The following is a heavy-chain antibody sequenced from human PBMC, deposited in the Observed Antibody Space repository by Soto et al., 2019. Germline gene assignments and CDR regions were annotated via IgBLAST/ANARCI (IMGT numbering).Heavy chain of an antibody. J-gene: IGHJ6*03. Sequence: QVQLVESGGGLVKPGGSLRLSCAASGFTFSDYYMSWIRQAPGKGLEWVSYISSSGSTIYYADSVKGRFTIPRDNAKNSLYLQMNSLRAEDTAVYYCARRAGHCTNGVCYGDRGYYYYYYMDVWGKGTTVTVSS. CDR3: ARRAGHCTNGVCYGDRGYYYYYYMDV. CDR1: GFTFSDYY. D-gene: IGHD2-8*01. V-gene: IGHV3-11*01. CDR2: ISSSGSTI.